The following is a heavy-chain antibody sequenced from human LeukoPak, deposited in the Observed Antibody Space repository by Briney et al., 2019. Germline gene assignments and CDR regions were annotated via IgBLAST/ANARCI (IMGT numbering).Heavy chain of an antibody. CDR1: GYTFTSYG. J-gene: IGHJ4*02. Sequence: ASVNVSCKASGYTFTSYGIGWVRQARGQGLEWMGWVSPYNSNTNPAQNLQGRVTMTTDTSTSTAYMELRSLRSDDTAVYYCARIAISGTPGKDLDYWGQGTLVTISS. CDR2: VSPYNSNT. CDR3: ARIAISGTPGKDLDY. D-gene: IGHD2-21*01. V-gene: IGHV1-18*01.